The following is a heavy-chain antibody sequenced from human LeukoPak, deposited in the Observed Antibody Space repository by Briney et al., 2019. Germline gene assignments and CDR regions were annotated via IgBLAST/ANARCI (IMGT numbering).Heavy chain of an antibody. CDR2: IYYSGST. CDR1: GGSISSYY. V-gene: IGHV4-59*01. D-gene: IGHD3-16*02. CDR3: AATPYDYVWGSYRYGVWFDP. J-gene: IGHJ5*02. Sequence: SETLSLTCTVSGGSISSYYWSWIRQPPGKGLEWIGYIYYSGSTNYNPSLKSRVTISVDTSKNQFSLKLSSVTAADTAAYYCAATPYDYVWGSYRYGVWFDPWGQGTLVTVSS.